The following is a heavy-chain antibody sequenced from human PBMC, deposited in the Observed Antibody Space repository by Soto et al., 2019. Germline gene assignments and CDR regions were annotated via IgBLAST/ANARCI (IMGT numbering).Heavy chain of an antibody. J-gene: IGHJ5*02. D-gene: IGHD6-13*01. CDR3: ARAYRLFKIAAAGTDWFDP. CDR2: IYHSGST. V-gene: IGHV4-4*02. CDR1: GGSISSSNW. Sequence: PSETLSLTCAVSGGSISSSNWWSWVRQPPGKGLEWIGEIYHSGSTNYDPSLKSRVTISVDKSKNQFSLKLSSVTAADTAVYYCARAYRLFKIAAAGTDWFDPWGQGTLVTVSS.